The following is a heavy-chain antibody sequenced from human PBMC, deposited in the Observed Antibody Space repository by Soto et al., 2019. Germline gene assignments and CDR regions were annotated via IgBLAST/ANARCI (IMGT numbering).Heavy chain of an antibody. D-gene: IGHD6-13*01. CDR1: GFTFSAYS. V-gene: IGHV3-48*02. CDR2: ITGSSATI. CDR3: AKGILVKPPGTRTFDI. Sequence: QLVESGGGLVQPGESLRLSCAASGFTFSAYSMNWVRQAPGKGLEWISYITGSSATIYYADSVKGRFTISRDNAKNSLYLQMNSLRDEDTAIYYCAKGILVKPPGTRTFDIWGQGTMVIVSS. J-gene: IGHJ3*02.